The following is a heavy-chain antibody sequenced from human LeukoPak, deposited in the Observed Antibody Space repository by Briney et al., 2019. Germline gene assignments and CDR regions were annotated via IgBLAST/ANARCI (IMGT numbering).Heavy chain of an antibody. CDR2: INHSGST. CDR1: GGSFSGYY. V-gene: IGHV4-34*01. J-gene: IGHJ6*03. D-gene: IGHD3-16*02. CDR3: ARGSKLTRGSYRCTEYYYYYYMDV. Sequence: SETLSLTCAVYGGSFSGYYWSWIRQPPGKGLEWIGEINHSGSTNYNPSLKSRVTISVDTSKNQFSLKLSSVTAADTAVYYCARGSKLTRGSYRCTEYYYYYYMDVWGKGTTVTVSS.